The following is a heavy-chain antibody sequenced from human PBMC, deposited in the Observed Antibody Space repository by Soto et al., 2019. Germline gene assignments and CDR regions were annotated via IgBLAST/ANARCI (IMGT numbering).Heavy chain of an antibody. CDR2: IYWDDDK. CDR3: AHSRRLSGYEYYYYYYGMDV. Sequence: QITLKESGPPLVKPTQTLTLTCTFSGFSLSTSGVGVGWIRQPPGKALEWLALIYWDDDKRYSPSLKSRLTITTDTSKNQVVLTMTNMDPVDTATYYCAHSRRLSGYEYYYYYYGMDVWGQGTTVTVSS. CDR1: GFSLSTSGVG. J-gene: IGHJ6*02. V-gene: IGHV2-5*02. D-gene: IGHD5-12*01.